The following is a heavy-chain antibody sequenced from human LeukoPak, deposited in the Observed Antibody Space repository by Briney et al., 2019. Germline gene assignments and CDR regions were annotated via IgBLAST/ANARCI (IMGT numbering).Heavy chain of an antibody. CDR3: AKGRYCSSTSCYYKPGYFDL. CDR2: ISGSGGST. V-gene: IGHV3-23*01. CDR1: GFTFSSYA. J-gene: IGHJ2*01. Sequence: GGSLRLSCAASGFTFSSYARSWVRQAPGKGLEWVSAISGSGGSTYYADSVKGRCTIQIDNSKNTLNLQTNSLRAENTAVYYCAKGRYCSSTSCYYKPGYFDLWGRGTLVTVSS. D-gene: IGHD2-2*01.